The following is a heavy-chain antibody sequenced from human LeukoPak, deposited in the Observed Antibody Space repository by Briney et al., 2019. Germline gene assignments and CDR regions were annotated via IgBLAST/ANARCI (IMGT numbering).Heavy chain of an antibody. Sequence: ASVKVSCKASGYTFTSYGISWVRQAPGQGLEWMGWISAYNGNTNYAQKLQGRVTMTTDTSTSTAYMELRSLRSDDTAMYYCARHGSGSYYNLPTDYWGRGTLVTVSS. CDR1: GYTFTSYG. D-gene: IGHD3-10*01. CDR3: ARHGSGSYYNLPTDY. J-gene: IGHJ4*02. V-gene: IGHV1-18*01. CDR2: ISAYNGNT.